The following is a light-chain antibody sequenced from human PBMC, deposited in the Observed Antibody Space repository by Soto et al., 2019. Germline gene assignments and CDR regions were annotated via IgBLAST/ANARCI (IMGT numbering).Light chain of an antibody. V-gene: IGLV2-23*01. CDR3: CSYAGSSPVV. Sequence: QSALTQPASVSGSPGQSITISCTGTFSDVGSYNLVSWYQQHPGKAPKLMIYEDTKRPSGVSNRFSGSKSGYTASLTISGLQAEDEADYYCCSYAGSSPVVFGGGTKLTVL. CDR2: EDT. J-gene: IGLJ2*01. CDR1: FSDVGSYNL.